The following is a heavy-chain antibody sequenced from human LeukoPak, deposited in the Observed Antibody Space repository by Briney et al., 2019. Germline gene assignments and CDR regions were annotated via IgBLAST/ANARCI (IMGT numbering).Heavy chain of an antibody. CDR2: IYTSGST. V-gene: IGHV4-4*09. D-gene: IGHD2-2*01. Sequence: PSETLSLTCTVSGGSISSYYWSWIRQPPGKGLEWIGYIYTSGSTNYNPSLKSRVTISVDTSKNQFSLKLSSVTAAVTAVYYCARHAPMPPFRYFDYWGQGTLVTVSS. CDR1: GGSISSYY. CDR3: ARHAPMPPFRYFDY. J-gene: IGHJ4*02.